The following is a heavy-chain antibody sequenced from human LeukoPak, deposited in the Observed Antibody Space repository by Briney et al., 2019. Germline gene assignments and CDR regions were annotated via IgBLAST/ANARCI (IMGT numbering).Heavy chain of an antibody. J-gene: IGHJ4*02. CDR2: IIPIFGTA. CDR3: ARGPELERFDY. Sequence: GASVKVSCKASGHTFNTYTIPWVRQAPGQGLEWMGGIIPIFGTANYAQKFQGRVTITPDESTSTAYMELSSLRSDDTAVYYCARGPELERFDYWGQGTLVTVSS. V-gene: IGHV1-69*13. CDR1: GHTFNTYT. D-gene: IGHD1-1*01.